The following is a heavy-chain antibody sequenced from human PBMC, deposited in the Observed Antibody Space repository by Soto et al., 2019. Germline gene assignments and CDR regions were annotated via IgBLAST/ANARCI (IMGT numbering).Heavy chain of an antibody. CDR1: GFTFSSYG. J-gene: IGHJ6*02. CDR3: AKEHMVRGFYGMDV. V-gene: IGHV3-30*18. Sequence: QVQLVESGGGVVQPGRSLRLSCAASGFTFSSYGMHWVRQAPGKGLEWVAVISYDGSNKYYADSVKGRFTISRDNSKNTLYLQMNSLRAEDTAVYYCAKEHMVRGFYGMDVWGQGTTDTVSS. D-gene: IGHD3-10*01. CDR2: ISYDGSNK.